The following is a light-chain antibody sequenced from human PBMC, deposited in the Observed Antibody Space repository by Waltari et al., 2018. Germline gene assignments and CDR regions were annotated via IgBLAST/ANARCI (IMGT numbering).Light chain of an antibody. Sequence: IQMTQSPSSLSASIGDRVTITCRASRYVTHFLAWYQQRPGKCPRLLIHSSSTLQSGVPFRFSGSGSGTEFTLTIDSLQPEDLATYYCQNYDTAPFTFGPGTKVDLK. CDR1: RYVTHF. CDR3: QNYDTAPFT. CDR2: SSS. V-gene: IGKV1-27*01. J-gene: IGKJ3*01.